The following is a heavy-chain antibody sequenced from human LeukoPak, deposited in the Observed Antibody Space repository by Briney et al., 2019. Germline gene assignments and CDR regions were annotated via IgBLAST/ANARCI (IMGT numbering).Heavy chain of an antibody. CDR3: AKYGAPGWSGYLDY. CDR1: GFTFRNYC. CDR2: ISGSGDST. J-gene: IGHJ4*02. D-gene: IGHD4/OR15-4a*01. Sequence: GGSLRLSCAASGFTFRNYCVTWVRQAPGKALGWVSSISGSGDSTYYADSVKGRFTISRDNSKNTLYLQMNSLRVEDTAIYYCAKYGAPGWSGYLDYWGQGTLVTVSS. V-gene: IGHV3-23*01.